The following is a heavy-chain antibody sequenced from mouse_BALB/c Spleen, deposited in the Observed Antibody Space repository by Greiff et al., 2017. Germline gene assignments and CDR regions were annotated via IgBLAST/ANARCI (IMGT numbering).Heavy chain of an antibody. J-gene: IGHJ4*01. D-gene: IGHD1-1*01. CDR2: INPSTGYT. Sequence: VQLQQSGAELAKPGASVKMSCKASGYTFTSYCMHWVKQRPGQGLEWIGYINPSTGYTEYNQKFKDKATLTADKSSSTAYMQLSSLTSEDSAVYYCAKGEKNVGSSYAMDYWGQGTSVTVSS. CDR1: GYTFTSYC. CDR3: AKGEKNVGSSYAMDY. V-gene: IGHV1-7*01.